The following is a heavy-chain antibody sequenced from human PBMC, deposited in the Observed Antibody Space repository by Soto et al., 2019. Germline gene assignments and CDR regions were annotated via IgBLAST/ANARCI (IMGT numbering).Heavy chain of an antibody. V-gene: IGHV3-30-3*01. CDR2: ISYDGSNK. CDR3: ARGLYGMDV. Sequence: ESGGGVVQPGRSLRLSCAASGFTFSSYAMHWVRQAPGKGLEWVAVISYDGSNKYYADSVKGRFTISRDNSKNTLYLQMNSLRAEDTAVYYCARGLYGMDVWGQGTTVTVSS. CDR1: GFTFSSYA. J-gene: IGHJ6*02.